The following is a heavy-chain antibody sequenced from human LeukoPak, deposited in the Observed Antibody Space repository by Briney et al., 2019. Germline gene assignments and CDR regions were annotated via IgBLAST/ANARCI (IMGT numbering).Heavy chain of an antibody. D-gene: IGHD6-13*01. V-gene: IGHV4-39*01. CDR2: MYYSGST. CDR1: GGSISSSSNY. J-gene: IGHJ6*03. Sequence: KPSETLSLTCTVSGGSISSSSNYWGWIRQSPGKGLEWIGSMYYSGSTYYNPSLRSRVTISLDTSKNQFSLKLNSVTAADTAVYFCATSDGTSTYYYYMHVWGKGTTVTVSS. CDR3: ATSDGTSTYYYYMHV.